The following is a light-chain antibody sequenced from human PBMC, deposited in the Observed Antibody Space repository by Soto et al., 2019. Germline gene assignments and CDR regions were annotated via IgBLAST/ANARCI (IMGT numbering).Light chain of an antibody. CDR2: DAS. CDR1: QSISGR. Sequence: DIQMTQSPSTLSASVGDTVTVTCRASQSISGRLAWYQQKPGEAPHLIVYDASTLENGVSSRFSGSGSGTEFTLTINSLQTHDFATYYCQQYATYHLTFGRGTRLEVK. J-gene: IGKJ4*02. V-gene: IGKV1-5*01. CDR3: QQYATYHLT.